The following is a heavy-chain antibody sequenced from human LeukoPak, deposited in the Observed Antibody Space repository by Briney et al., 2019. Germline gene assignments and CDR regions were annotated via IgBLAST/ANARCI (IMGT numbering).Heavy chain of an antibody. CDR3: AKATNTATGTPTLAIDY. CDR1: GFIFSDYY. D-gene: IGHD6-13*01. J-gene: IGHJ4*02. Sequence: GGSLRLSCAPSGFIFSDYYMSWIRQAPGKGLEWVSYISSTSSYTAYADSVKGRFTISRDNAKNSLYLQMNSLRAEDTAVYFCAKATNTATGTPTLAIDYWGQGTLVTVSS. V-gene: IGHV3-11*05. CDR2: ISSTSSYT.